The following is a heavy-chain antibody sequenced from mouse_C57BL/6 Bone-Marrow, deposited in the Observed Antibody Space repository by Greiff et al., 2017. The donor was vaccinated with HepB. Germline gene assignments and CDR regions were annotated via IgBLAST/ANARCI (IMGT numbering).Heavy chain of an antibody. J-gene: IGHJ1*03. CDR2: IRLKSDNYAT. V-gene: IGHV6-3*01. D-gene: IGHD2-10*01. Sequence: EVKLVESGGGLVQPGGSMKLSCVASGFTFSNYWMNWVRQSPEKGLEWVAQIRLKSDNYATHYAESVKGRFTISRDDSKSSVYLQMNNLRAEDTGIYYCTGDPTSPSYWYFDVWGTGTTVTVSS. CDR1: GFTFSNYW. CDR3: TGDPTSPSYWYFDV.